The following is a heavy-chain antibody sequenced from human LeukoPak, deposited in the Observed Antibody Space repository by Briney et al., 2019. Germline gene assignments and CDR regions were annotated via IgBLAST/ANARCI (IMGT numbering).Heavy chain of an antibody. CDR1: GFSFSGYS. CDR2: ISSRSSYM. CDR3: ARGAVAADY. V-gene: IGHV3-21*01. Sequence: GGSLRLSCTASGFSFSGYSMNWVRQAPGKGLEWVSSISSRSSYMYYADSIKGRFTISRDNAKNSLFLQMTGLRVEDTAVYYCARGAVAADYWGQGTLVTVSS. D-gene: IGHD6-13*01. J-gene: IGHJ4*02.